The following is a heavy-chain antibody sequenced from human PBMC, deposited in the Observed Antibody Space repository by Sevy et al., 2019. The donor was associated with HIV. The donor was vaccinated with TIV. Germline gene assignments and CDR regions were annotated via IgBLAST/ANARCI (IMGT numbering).Heavy chain of an antibody. CDR2: ISGSGGST. CDR3: AKDGSRIYYDSSGYYSYFDY. V-gene: IGHV3-23*01. Sequence: GGSLRLSCAASGFTFSSYAMSWDRQAPGKGLEWVSAISGSGGSTYYADSVKGRFTISRDNSKNTLYLQMNSLRAEDTAVYYCAKDGSRIYYDSSGYYSYFDYWGQGTLVTVSS. J-gene: IGHJ4*02. CDR1: GFTFSSYA. D-gene: IGHD3-22*01.